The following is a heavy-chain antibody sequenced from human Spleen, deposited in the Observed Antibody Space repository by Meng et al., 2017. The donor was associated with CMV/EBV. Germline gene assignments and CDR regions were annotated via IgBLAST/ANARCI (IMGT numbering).Heavy chain of an antibody. CDR2: INPNSGGT. Sequence: ASVKVSCKASGYTFTGYYMHWVRQAPGQGLEWMGWINPNSGGTNYAQKFQGRVTMTRDTSISTAYMELSRLRSDDTAVYYCARSPSAFDGFDVWGQGTMVTVSS. J-gene: IGHJ3*01. V-gene: IGHV1-2*02. CDR3: ARSPSAFDGFDV. CDR1: GYTFTGYY.